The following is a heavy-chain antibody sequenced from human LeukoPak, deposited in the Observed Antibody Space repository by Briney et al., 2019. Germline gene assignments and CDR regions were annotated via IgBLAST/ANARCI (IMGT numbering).Heavy chain of an antibody. Sequence: GGSLRLSCAASGFTFSSYGMHWVRQAPGKGLEWVAVISYDGSNKYYADSVKGRFTISRDNSKNTLYLQMNGLRAEDTAVYYCAKDPTHDYGDYVFYWGQGTLVTVSS. D-gene: IGHD4-17*01. V-gene: IGHV3-30*18. J-gene: IGHJ4*02. CDR3: AKDPTHDYGDYVFY. CDR1: GFTFSSYG. CDR2: ISYDGSNK.